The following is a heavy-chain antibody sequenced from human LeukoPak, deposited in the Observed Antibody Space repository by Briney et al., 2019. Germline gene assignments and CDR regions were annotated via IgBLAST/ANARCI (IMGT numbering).Heavy chain of an antibody. CDR2: INPNSGGT. J-gene: IGHJ4*02. V-gene: IGHV1-2*02. D-gene: IGHD6-19*01. CDR1: GYTFTGYY. Sequence: PGESLKISCKVSGYTFTGYYMHWVRQAPGQGLEWMGWINPNSGGTNYAQKFQGRVTMTRDTSISTAYMELSRLRSDDTAVYYCARRLSSGWFQTYFDYWGQGTLVTVSS. CDR3: ARRLSSGWFQTYFDY.